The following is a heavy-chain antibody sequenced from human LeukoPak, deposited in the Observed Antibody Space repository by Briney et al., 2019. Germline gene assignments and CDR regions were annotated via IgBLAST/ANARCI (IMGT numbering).Heavy chain of an antibody. Sequence: SETLSLTCTVSGGSISSSSYYWGWIRQPPGKGLEWIGSIYYSGSTYYNPSLKSRVTISVDTSKNQFSLKLSSVTAADTAVYYCARQAGYCSSTSCYTPFDYWGQGTLVTVSS. J-gene: IGHJ4*02. CDR2: IYYSGST. V-gene: IGHV4-39*01. D-gene: IGHD2-2*02. CDR3: ARQAGYCSSTSCYTPFDY. CDR1: GGSISSSSYY.